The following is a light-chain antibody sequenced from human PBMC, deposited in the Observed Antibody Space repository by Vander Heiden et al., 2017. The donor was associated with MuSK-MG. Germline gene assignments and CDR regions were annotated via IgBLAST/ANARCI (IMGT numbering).Light chain of an antibody. Sequence: QSGLTQPPSASGSPGQSVTISCTGTSSDVGYYNYVSWYQQHPGKAPKLMIYDVTKRPSGVPDRFSGSKSGNTASLNASGLQAEEEADDYCTSRAGSNILVLFGGGTKLTVL. CDR3: TSRAGSNILVL. CDR1: SSDVGYYNY. V-gene: IGLV2-8*01. J-gene: IGLJ2*01. CDR2: DVT.